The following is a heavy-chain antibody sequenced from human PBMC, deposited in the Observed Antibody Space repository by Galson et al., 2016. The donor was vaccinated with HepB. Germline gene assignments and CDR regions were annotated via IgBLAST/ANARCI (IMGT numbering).Heavy chain of an antibody. CDR1: GFTFTTYA. J-gene: IGHJ4*02. V-gene: IGHV3-23*01. D-gene: IGHD1-26*01. Sequence: SLRLSCAVSGFTFTTYAMSWVRQAPGKGLEWVSSLSNSGGSTYYADSVKSRFTISRDNSKNTLYLQMNSLRAEDTAVYYCAKDRWELLRGFDYWGQGALVTVSS. CDR2: LSNSGGST. CDR3: AKDRWELLRGFDY.